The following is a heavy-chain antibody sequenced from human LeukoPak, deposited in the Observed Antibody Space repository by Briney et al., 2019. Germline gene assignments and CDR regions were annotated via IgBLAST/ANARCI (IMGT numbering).Heavy chain of an antibody. CDR2: LSGSGANT. D-gene: IGHD2-21*01. CDR3: AKDGDSHSPPYYFDY. V-gene: IGHV3-23*01. J-gene: IGHJ4*02. Sequence: GGSLRLSCAASGFTFSSYAMNWVRQAPGKGLEWVSALSGSGANTYYADSVKGRFTISRDNSKNTLYLQMNSLRAEDTAVYYCAKDGDSHSPPYYFDYWGQGTLVTVSS. CDR1: GFTFSSYA.